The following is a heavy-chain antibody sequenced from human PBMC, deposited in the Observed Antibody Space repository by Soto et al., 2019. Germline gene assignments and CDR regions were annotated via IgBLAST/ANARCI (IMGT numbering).Heavy chain of an antibody. V-gene: IGHV4-39*02. D-gene: IGHD6-19*01. CDR3: ARSAIAVNGLFDH. Sequence: QLQLQESGPGLVKPSETLSLTCTVSGGFISTSSYYWGWVRQPPGKGLEWIGTIYYTGYTYYNPSLKSRVAMSVDTSKDHFSLNLTSVIAADTAIYYCARSAIAVNGLFDHWGLGTLVTGSS. J-gene: IGHJ4*02. CDR1: GGFISTSSYY. CDR2: IYYTGYT.